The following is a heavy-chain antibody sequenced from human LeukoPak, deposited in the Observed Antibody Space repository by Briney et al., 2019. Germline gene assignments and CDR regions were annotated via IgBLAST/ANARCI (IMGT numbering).Heavy chain of an antibody. CDR3: ARGGDDYDILTAYFDI. CDR1: GGSISSYY. J-gene: IGHJ3*02. V-gene: IGHV4-59*01. CDR2: IYYSGST. D-gene: IGHD3-9*01. Sequence: SETLSLTCTVSGGSISSYYWSWIRQPPGKGLEWIGYIYYSGSTNYNPSLKSRVTISVDTSKNQFSLKLSSVTAADTAVYYCARGGDDYDILTAYFDIWGQGTMVTVSS.